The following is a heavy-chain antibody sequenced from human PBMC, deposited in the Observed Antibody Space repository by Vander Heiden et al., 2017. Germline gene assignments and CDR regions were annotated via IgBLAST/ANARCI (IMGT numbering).Heavy chain of an antibody. V-gene: IGHV3-33*06. D-gene: IGHD3-10*01. CDR3: AKDPAGNRGTLDY. J-gene: IGHJ4*02. Sequence: QVLLVESGGGVVQPGRSLRLSCAASRFTFSTYGMHCVRQAPVKGLEWLAVIWYDGSNKYYADSVKGRFTISRDNSKNTLSLQMNSLRAEDTAVYYCAKDPAGNRGTLDYWGQGTLVTVSS. CDR1: RFTFSTYG. CDR2: IWYDGSNK.